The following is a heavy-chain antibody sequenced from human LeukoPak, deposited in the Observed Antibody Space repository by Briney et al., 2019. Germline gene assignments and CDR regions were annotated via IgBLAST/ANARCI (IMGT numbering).Heavy chain of an antibody. J-gene: IGHJ4*02. Sequence: ASVKVSCKASGYAFTGYSINWVRQAPGQGLEWMGWITTHTGNPTYAQGFTGRFVFSLDTSVTTAFLQINSLQAEDTGVYYCARDTSSVNFDYWGQGTLVTASS. CDR2: ITTHTGNP. V-gene: IGHV7-4-1*02. D-gene: IGHD4-17*01. CDR3: ARDTSSVNFDY. CDR1: GYAFTGYS.